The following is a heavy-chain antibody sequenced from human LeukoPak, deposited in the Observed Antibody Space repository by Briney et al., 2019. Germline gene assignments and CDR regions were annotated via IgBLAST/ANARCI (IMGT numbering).Heavy chain of an antibody. CDR1: GLIVSSNY. D-gene: IGHD6-6*01. J-gene: IGHJ4*02. Sequence: GGSLRLSCAASGLIVSSNYMSWVRQAPGKGLECVSVIYSAGSTYYADSVKGRFTISRDNSKNTLYLQMNSLRAEDTAVYYCARDPTYSSSSGTFDYWGQGTLVTVSS. CDR3: ARDPTYSSSSGTFDY. V-gene: IGHV3-53*01. CDR2: IYSAGST.